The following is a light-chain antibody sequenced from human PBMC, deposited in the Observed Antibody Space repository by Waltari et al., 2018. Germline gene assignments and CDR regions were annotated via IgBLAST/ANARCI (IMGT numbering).Light chain of an antibody. Sequence: QSALTQPASVSGSPGQSITISCTGSSSDVGGYYYVSWYQQHPDRAPKLLIYEVGSRPSGVSDRFSGSKSGNTASLTISGLQAEDEADYYCSSYTSSITYVFGVGTKVTVL. J-gene: IGLJ1*01. CDR2: EVG. CDR3: SSYTSSITYV. V-gene: IGLV2-14*01. CDR1: SSDVGGYYY.